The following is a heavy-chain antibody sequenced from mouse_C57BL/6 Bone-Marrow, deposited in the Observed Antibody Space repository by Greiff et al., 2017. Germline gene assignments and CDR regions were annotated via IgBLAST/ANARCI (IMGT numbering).Heavy chain of an antibody. J-gene: IGHJ1*03. CDR3: ARKIGYGSSYWYFDV. D-gene: IGHD1-1*01. CDR2: IFPGSGST. CDR1: GYTFTSYW. V-gene: IGHV1-55*01. Sequence: VQLQQPGAELVKPGASVKVSCKASGYTFTSYWITWVKQRPGQGLEWIGDIFPGSGSTNYNEKFKSKATLTVDTSSSTAYMQLSSLTSEDSAVYYCARKIGYGSSYWYFDVWGTGTTVTVSS.